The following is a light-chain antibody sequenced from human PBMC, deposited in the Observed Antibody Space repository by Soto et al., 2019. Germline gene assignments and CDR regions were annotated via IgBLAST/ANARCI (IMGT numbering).Light chain of an antibody. CDR3: QQYENLPPT. V-gene: IGKV1-33*01. CDR1: QDINNF. J-gene: IGKJ4*01. Sequence: DIRMTQSPSSLSASVGDRITITCQASQDINNFLNWYQQKPGKAPRLLIYDTFNVEGGVPSRFSGTGSGTDFTFTISGLQPEDIATYYCQQYENLPPTFGGGTKVEIK. CDR2: DTF.